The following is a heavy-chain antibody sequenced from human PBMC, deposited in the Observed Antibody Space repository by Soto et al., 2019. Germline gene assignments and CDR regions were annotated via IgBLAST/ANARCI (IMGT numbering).Heavy chain of an antibody. Sequence: SETLSLTCAVYGGSFSGYYWGWIRQPPGKGLEWIGEINHSGSTNYNPSLKSRVTISVDTSKNQFSLKLSSVTAADTAVYYCARGKIAAAGGKRRTGYAYWGQGTLVTVSS. V-gene: IGHV4-34*01. J-gene: IGHJ4*02. CDR1: GGSFSGYY. CDR3: ARGKIAAAGGKRRTGYAY. CDR2: INHSGST. D-gene: IGHD6-13*01.